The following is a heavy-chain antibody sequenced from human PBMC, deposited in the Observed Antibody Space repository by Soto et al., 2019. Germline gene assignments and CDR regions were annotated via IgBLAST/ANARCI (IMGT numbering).Heavy chain of an antibody. CDR3: VTALSTSWPNSFDP. Sequence: EVQLVESGGGLVQPGGSLRLSCEASGFTFDEYAMHWVRQAPGKGLEWVAGITWNSANVGYAESVKGRFTISRDNAKQSLYLHMDSLRVDDTAFYHCVTALSTSWPNSFDPWGQGILVTVSS. CDR2: ITWNSANV. CDR1: GFTFDEYA. V-gene: IGHV3-9*01. J-gene: IGHJ5*01. D-gene: IGHD2-2*01.